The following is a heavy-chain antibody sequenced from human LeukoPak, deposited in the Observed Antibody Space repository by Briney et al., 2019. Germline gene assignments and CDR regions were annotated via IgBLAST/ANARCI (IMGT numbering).Heavy chain of an antibody. Sequence: PGGSLRLSCAASGFTFSSYWMHWVRQAPGKGLVWVSRIKSDGSSTSYADSVKGRFTISRDNAKNTLYLQMNSLRAEDTAVYYCARAHRVYDSSDYYFDYWGQGTLVTVSS. CDR2: IKSDGSST. J-gene: IGHJ4*02. CDR3: ARAHRVYDSSDYYFDY. D-gene: IGHD3-22*01. V-gene: IGHV3-74*01. CDR1: GFTFSSYW.